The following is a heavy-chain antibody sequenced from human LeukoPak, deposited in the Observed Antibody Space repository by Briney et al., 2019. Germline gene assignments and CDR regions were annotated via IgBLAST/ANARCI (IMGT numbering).Heavy chain of an antibody. Sequence: GGSLRLSCIASGFTFSIYWMSWVRQAPGKGLEWVANIKQDGSDKNYVDSTKGRFTISRDNAKNSVSLLMNSLRVEDTAVYYCARGRWELSLWGQGTLVTVSS. D-gene: IGHD1-26*01. V-gene: IGHV3-7*01. CDR1: GFTFSIYW. CDR2: IKQDGSDK. J-gene: IGHJ4*02. CDR3: ARGRWELSL.